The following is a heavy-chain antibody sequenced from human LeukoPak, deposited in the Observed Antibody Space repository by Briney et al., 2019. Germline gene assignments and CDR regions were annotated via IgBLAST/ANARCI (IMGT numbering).Heavy chain of an antibody. CDR1: GGSISSYY. CDR3: ARCITIFGVDYYMDV. V-gene: IGHV4-39*01. Sequence: SETLSLTCTVSGGSISSYYWGWIRQPPGKGLEWIGSIYYSGSTYYNPSLKSRVTISVDTSKNQFSLKLSSVTAADTAVYYCARCITIFGVDYYMDVWGKGTTVTVSS. D-gene: IGHD3-3*01. J-gene: IGHJ6*03. CDR2: IYYSGST.